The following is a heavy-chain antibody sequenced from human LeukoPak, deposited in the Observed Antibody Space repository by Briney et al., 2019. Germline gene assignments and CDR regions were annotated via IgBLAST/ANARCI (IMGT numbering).Heavy chain of an antibody. Sequence: GSLSLSCAASGFIFIAYGMHWVRQAPGKGLEGVAVIWYDGGNKYYADSVKGRFTISRDNSKTTLYLQMNSLRAEDTAVYYCAKERLHKYYYDSSGSYYFDYWGQGTLVTVSS. V-gene: IGHV3-30*02. CDR3: AKERLHKYYYDSSGSYYFDY. CDR2: IWYDGGNK. D-gene: IGHD3-22*01. CDR1: GFIFIAYG. J-gene: IGHJ4*02.